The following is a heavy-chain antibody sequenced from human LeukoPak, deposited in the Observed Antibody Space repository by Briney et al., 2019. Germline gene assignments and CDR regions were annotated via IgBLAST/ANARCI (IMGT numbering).Heavy chain of an antibody. D-gene: IGHD5-18*01. CDR1: GFTFSNAW. CDR2: IKSKTDGGTT. V-gene: IGHV3-15*01. J-gene: IGHJ4*02. CDR3: TTDQLWLLVGY. Sequence: GGSLRLSCAASGFTFSNAWMSWVRQAPGKGLEWVGRIKSKTDGGTTDYAAPVKGRFTISRDDSKNTLYLQMNSLKTEDTAVYHCTTDQLWLLVGYWGQGTLVTVSS.